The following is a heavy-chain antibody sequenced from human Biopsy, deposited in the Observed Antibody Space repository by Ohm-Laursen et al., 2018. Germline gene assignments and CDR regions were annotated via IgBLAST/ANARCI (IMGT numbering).Heavy chain of an antibody. Sequence: SSVKVSCKTPGGTFSNYGVNWVRQAPGQGLEWLGGNIPILGTGNYAQKFQDRVTVAADTSTSTATMELRSLRSDDTAMYYCATKLTGYFHHWGQGTLVIVSS. V-gene: IGHV1-69*06. CDR1: GGTFSNYG. CDR2: NIPILGTG. CDR3: ATKLTGYFHH. D-gene: IGHD3-9*01. J-gene: IGHJ1*01.